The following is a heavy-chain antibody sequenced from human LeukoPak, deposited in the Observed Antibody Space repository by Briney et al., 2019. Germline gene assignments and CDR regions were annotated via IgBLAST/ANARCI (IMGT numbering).Heavy chain of an antibody. CDR2: ISASGGET. Sequence: GGSLRLSCVVSGLTFSSYSMTWVRQAPGKGLEWVSGISASGGETWYPDSVKGRFTISRDNSKNTLFLQMNSLRVEDTAIYYCAKDAAGPEYWGQGALVTVSS. CDR3: AKDAAGPEY. CDR1: GLTFSSYS. J-gene: IGHJ4*02. D-gene: IGHD6-13*01. V-gene: IGHV3-23*01.